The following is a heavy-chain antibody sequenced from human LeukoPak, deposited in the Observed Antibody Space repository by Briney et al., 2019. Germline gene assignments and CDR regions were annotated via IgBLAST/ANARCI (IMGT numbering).Heavy chain of an antibody. CDR1: GFTFSSYA. Sequence: GGSLRLSCAASGFTFSSYAMSWVRQAPGKGLEWVSVIYSGGSTYYADSVKGRFTISRDNSKNTLYLQMNSLRAEDTAVYYCARGLGIAAAGPEDYWGQGTLVTVSS. CDR3: ARGLGIAAAGPEDY. D-gene: IGHD6-13*01. CDR2: IYSGGST. V-gene: IGHV3-53*01. J-gene: IGHJ4*02.